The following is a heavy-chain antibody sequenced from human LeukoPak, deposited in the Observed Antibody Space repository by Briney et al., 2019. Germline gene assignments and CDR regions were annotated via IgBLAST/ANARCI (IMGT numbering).Heavy chain of an antibody. CDR1: GYTFTGYY. CDR3: ARDADYGDYSLPANY. J-gene: IGHJ4*02. Sequence: ASVKVSCKASGYTFTGYYMHWVRQAPGQGLEWMGWISAYNGNTNYAQKLQGRVTMTTDTSTSTAYMELRSLRSDDTAVYYCARDADYGDYSLPANYWGQGTLVTVSS. D-gene: IGHD4-17*01. V-gene: IGHV1-18*04. CDR2: ISAYNGNT.